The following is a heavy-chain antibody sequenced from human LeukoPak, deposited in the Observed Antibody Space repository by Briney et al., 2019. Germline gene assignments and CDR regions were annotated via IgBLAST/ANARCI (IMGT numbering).Heavy chain of an antibody. CDR1: GFTVSSNY. D-gene: IGHD3-22*01. CDR3: ARGPDHEQWLRWPKYFQH. Sequence: GGSLRLSCAASGFTVSSNYMSWVRQAPGKGLEWVSVIYSGGSTYYADSVKGRFTISRDNSKNTLYLQMYSLRAEDTAVYYCARGPDHEQWLRWPKYFQHWGQGTLVTVSS. CDR2: IYSGGST. J-gene: IGHJ1*01. V-gene: IGHV3-53*01.